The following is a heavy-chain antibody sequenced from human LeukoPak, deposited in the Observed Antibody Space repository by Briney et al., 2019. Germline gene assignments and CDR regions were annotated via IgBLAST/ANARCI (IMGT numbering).Heavy chain of an antibody. CDR3: ARLGYYYYGMDV. CDR1: GFTFSSYA. V-gene: IGHV3-15*01. J-gene: IGHJ6*02. CDR2: IKSKTDGGTT. Sequence: GGSLRLSCAASGFTFSSYAMSWVRQAPGKGLEWVGRIKSKTDGGTTDYAAPVKGRFTISRDDSKNTLYLQMNSLKTEDTAVYYCARLGYYYYGMDVWGQGTTVTVSS.